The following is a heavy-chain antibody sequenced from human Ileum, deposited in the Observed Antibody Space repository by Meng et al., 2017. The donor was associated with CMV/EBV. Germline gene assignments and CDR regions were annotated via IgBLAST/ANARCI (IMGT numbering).Heavy chain of an antibody. J-gene: IGHJ4*02. CDR1: GFTFSPYW. Sequence: GGSLRLSCVASGFTFSPYWMSWVRQTPWKGLEWVANINEHGSEQYYMGSVKGRFTISRDNAKNSLYLQMNSLRVEDTAVYYCARGGGNTRFDYWGQGTLGTVSS. CDR3: ARGGGNTRFDY. CDR2: INEHGSEQ. D-gene: IGHD3-16*01. V-gene: IGHV3-7*01.